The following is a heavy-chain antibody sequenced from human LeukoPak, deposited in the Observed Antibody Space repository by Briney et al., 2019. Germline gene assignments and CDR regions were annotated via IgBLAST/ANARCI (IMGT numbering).Heavy chain of an antibody. J-gene: IGHJ4*02. Sequence: GGSLRLSCAASGFTFSSYAMSWVRQAPGKGLEWVSAISGSGGSTYYADSVKGRFTISRDNSKNTLYLQMNSPRAEDTAVYYCAKVRASGPFGEYYFDYWGQGTLVTVSS. CDR1: GFTFSSYA. CDR2: ISGSGGST. V-gene: IGHV3-23*01. CDR3: AKVRASGPFGEYYFDY. D-gene: IGHD3-10*01.